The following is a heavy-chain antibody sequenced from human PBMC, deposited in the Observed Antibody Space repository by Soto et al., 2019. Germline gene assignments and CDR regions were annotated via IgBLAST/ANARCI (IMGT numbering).Heavy chain of an antibody. D-gene: IGHD2-15*01. Sequence: PGESLKISCKGSGYSFTSYWISWVRQKPGKGLEWMGRIDPSDSYTNYSPSFQGHVTISAAKSISTAFLQWSSLKASDTAMYYCARQPASVHYGFDVWGQGTTVTVSS. CDR1: GYSFTSYW. CDR2: IDPSDSYT. J-gene: IGHJ6*02. V-gene: IGHV5-10-1*01. CDR3: ARQPASVHYGFDV.